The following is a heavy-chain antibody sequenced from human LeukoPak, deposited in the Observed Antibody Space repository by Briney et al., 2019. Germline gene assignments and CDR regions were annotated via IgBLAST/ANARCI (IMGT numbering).Heavy chain of an antibody. D-gene: IGHD5-12*01. V-gene: IGHV4-34*01. Sequence: SETLSLTCAVYGGSFSGYYWSWIRQPPGKGLEWIGYIYHSGSTYYNPSLKSRVTISVDRSKNQFSLKLSSVTAADTAVYYCARRGGATYLYNWFDPWGQGTLVTVSS. CDR2: IYHSGST. CDR1: GGSFSGYY. J-gene: IGHJ5*02. CDR3: ARRGGATYLYNWFDP.